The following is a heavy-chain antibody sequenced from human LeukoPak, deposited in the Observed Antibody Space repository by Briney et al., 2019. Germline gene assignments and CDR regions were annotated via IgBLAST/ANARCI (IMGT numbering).Heavy chain of an antibody. Sequence: SETLSLTCTVSGGSISSSTYYWGWIRQPPGKGLEWIASIYYSGRTYYNPSLTSRVTISVDTSRNQFSLKLSSVTAADTAVYYCARVVVRGVIAGMDVWGQGTTVTVSS. V-gene: IGHV4-39*01. D-gene: IGHD3-10*01. CDR2: IYYSGRT. CDR1: GGSISSSTYY. CDR3: ARVVVRGVIAGMDV. J-gene: IGHJ6*02.